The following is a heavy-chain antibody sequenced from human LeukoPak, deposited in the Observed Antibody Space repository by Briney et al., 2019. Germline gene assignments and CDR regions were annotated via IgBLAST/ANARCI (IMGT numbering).Heavy chain of an antibody. CDR2: IYYSGST. V-gene: IGHV4-59*01. Sequence: SETLSLTCTVSGGSISSYYWSWIRQPPGKGLEWIGYIYYSGSTNYNPSLKSRVTISVDTSKNQFSLKLSSVTAADTAVYYCAREGGYGDYDYWGQGTLVTVSS. J-gene: IGHJ4*02. D-gene: IGHD4-17*01. CDR3: AREGGYGDYDY. CDR1: GGSISSYY.